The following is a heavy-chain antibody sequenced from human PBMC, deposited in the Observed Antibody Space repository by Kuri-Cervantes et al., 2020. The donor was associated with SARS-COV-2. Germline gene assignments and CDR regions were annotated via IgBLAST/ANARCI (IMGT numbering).Heavy chain of an antibody. V-gene: IGHV3-48*03. Sequence: GGSLRLSCAASGFTFDDYAMHWVRQAPGKGLQWVSYISDRGTTTYYADSVKGRFTISRDNAKNSLYLQMNSLRAEDTAVYYCARGEPDYWGQGTLVTVSS. D-gene: IGHD1-14*01. CDR2: ISDRGTTT. CDR3: ARGEPDY. CDR1: GFTFDDYA. J-gene: IGHJ4*02.